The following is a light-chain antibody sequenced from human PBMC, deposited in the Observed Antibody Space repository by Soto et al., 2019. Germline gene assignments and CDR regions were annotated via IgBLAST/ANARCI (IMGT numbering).Light chain of an antibody. J-gene: IGLJ3*02. CDR3: VLYMGRGIWV. Sequence: QTVVTQEPSFSVSPGGTVTLTCALSSGSVSTTNYPRWCQQTPGQPPRTLIFRTNTRSSGVPDRFSGSILGNKAALTIPGAQADDESDYYCVLYMGRGIWVFGGGTKLTVL. CDR2: RTN. CDR1: SGSVSTTNY. V-gene: IGLV8-61*01.